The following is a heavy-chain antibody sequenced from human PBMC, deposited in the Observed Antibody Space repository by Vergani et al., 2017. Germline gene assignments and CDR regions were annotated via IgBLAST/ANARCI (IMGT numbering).Heavy chain of an antibody. D-gene: IGHD6-6*01. CDR3: ARGLRYSSSYFDY. V-gene: IGHV3-9*01. Sequence: EVQLVESGGGLVKPGRSLRLSCTASGFTFDDYAMHWVRQAPGKGLEWVSGISWNSGSIGYADSVKGRFTISRDNAKNSLYLQMNSLRAEDTALYYCARGLRYSSSYFDYWGQGTLVTVSS. J-gene: IGHJ4*02. CDR1: GFTFDDYA. CDR2: ISWNSGSI.